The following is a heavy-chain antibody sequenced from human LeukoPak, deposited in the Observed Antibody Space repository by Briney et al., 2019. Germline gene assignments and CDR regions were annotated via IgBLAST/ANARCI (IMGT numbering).Heavy chain of an antibody. J-gene: IGHJ3*02. V-gene: IGHV3-23*01. CDR2: FDGNGPNT. CDR1: GFTFSSFA. CDR3: ARDPRSGWDAFDI. D-gene: IGHD6-19*01. Sequence: GSLRLSCAASGFTFSSFAMTWVRQAPGKGLEWVSGFDGNGPNTYYADSVKGRWTISRDNAKNSLYLQMNSLRAEDTAVYYRARDPRSGWDAFDIWGQGTMVTVSS.